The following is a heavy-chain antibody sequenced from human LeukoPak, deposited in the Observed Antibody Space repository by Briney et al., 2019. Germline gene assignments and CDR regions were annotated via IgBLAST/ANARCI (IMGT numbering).Heavy chain of an antibody. CDR1: GGSFSGYY. D-gene: IGHD6-13*01. CDR2: INHSGST. CDR3: ARRVAAAGTLGWFDP. J-gene: IGHJ5*02. Sequence: SETLSLTCGVYGGSFSGYYWSWIRQPPGTGLEWIGEINHSGSTNYNPSLKSRVTISVDTSKNQFSLKLSSVTAADTAVYYCARRVAAAGTLGWFDPWGQGTLVTVSS. V-gene: IGHV4-34*01.